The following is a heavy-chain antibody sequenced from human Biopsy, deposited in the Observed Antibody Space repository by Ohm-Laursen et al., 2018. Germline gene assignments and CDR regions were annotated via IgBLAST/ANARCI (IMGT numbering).Heavy chain of an antibody. CDR2: IWYGGSRQ. V-gene: IGHV3-33*01. CDR3: ARDGAAGYGLDV. J-gene: IGHJ6*02. Sequence: SSLRLSCAASGFTFSSYGMHWVRQAPGKGLEWVAVIWYGGSRQYYADSVKGRFTISRDNSKNTLYLQMNSLRAEDTAVYYCARDGAAGYGLDVWGQGTTVTVSS. CDR1: GFTFSSYG. D-gene: IGHD6-25*01.